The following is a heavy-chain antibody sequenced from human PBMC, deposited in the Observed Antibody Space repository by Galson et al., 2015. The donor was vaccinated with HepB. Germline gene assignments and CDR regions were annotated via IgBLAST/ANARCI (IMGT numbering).Heavy chain of an antibody. Sequence: SLRLSCAASGFTFSNAWMSWVRQAPGKGLEWVGRIKSKTDGGTTDYAAPVKGRFTISRDDSKNTLYLQMNSLKTEDTAVYYCTTDIGSSSEDYYYYYGMDVWGQGTTVTVSS. CDR3: TTDIGSSSEDYYYYYGMDV. D-gene: IGHD6-6*01. V-gene: IGHV3-15*01. CDR2: IKSKTDGGTT. CDR1: GFTFSNAW. J-gene: IGHJ6*02.